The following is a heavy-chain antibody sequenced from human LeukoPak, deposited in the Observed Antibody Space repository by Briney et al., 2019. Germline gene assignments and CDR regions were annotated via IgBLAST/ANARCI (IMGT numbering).Heavy chain of an antibody. Sequence: SETLSLTCTVSGGSMYSYYWRWIRQPPGKGLEWIGNIYHSGNSNFIPSYNPSLKSRVTISVDTSKSQFSLRLTSVTAADRAVYYCASEHSSRYSHFWGQGTLVTVSS. CDR2: IYHSGNS. J-gene: IGHJ4*02. CDR1: GGSMYSYY. CDR3: ASEHSSRYSHF. V-gene: IGHV4-59*08. D-gene: IGHD6-13*01.